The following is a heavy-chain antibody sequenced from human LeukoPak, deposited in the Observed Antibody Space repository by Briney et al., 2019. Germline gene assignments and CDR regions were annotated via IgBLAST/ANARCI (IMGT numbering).Heavy chain of an antibody. J-gene: IGHJ4*02. V-gene: IGHV3-49*03. CDR1: GFTFGDYA. D-gene: IGHD3-16*01. Sequence: PGRSLRLSCTASGFTFGDYAMTWFRQAPGKGLEWVGFIRSKAYGGTTDYAASVKGRFSISRDDSKSIAYLQMNSLKIEDTAVYYCSRVAPLFYDYVSPDYWGQGTLVTVSS. CDR3: SRVAPLFYDYVSPDY. CDR2: IRSKAYGGTT.